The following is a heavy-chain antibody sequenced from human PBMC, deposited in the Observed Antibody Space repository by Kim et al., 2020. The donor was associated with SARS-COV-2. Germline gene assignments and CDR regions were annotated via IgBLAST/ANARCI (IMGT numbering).Heavy chain of an antibody. J-gene: IGHJ4*02. Sequence: GGSLRLSCAASGFTFSSYSMNWVRQAPGKGLEWVSSISSSSSYIYYADSVKGRFTISRDNAKNSLYLQMNSLRAEDTAVYYCARTPSSPGYGSGSYYNDYWGQGTLVTVSS. CDR1: GFTFSSYS. CDR2: ISSSSSYI. V-gene: IGHV3-21*01. CDR3: ARTPSSPGYGSGSYYNDY. D-gene: IGHD3-10*01.